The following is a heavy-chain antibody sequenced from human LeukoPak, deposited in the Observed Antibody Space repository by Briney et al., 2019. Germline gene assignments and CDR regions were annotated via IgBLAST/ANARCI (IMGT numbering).Heavy chain of an antibody. CDR2: INWNGGST. Sequence: RPGGSLRLSCAASGFTFDDYGMSWVRQAPGKGLAWVSGINWNGGSTGYADSVKGRFTISRDNAKNSLYLQMNSLRAEDTALYYCARDHKRDWYFDLWGRGTLVTVSS. D-gene: IGHD1-1*01. CDR3: ARDHKRDWYFDL. J-gene: IGHJ2*01. CDR1: GFTFDDYG. V-gene: IGHV3-20*04.